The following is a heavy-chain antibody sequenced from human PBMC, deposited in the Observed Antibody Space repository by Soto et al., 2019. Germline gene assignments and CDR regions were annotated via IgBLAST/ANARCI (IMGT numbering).Heavy chain of an antibody. V-gene: IGHV3-48*02. CDR3: ARESLCEDDYGDPGES. D-gene: IGHD4-17*01. J-gene: IGHJ5*01. CDR1: GFTFSTYS. CDR2: ISDDSGAI. Sequence: PGGSLRLSCAASGFTFSTYSMHWVRQAPGKGLEWVSYISDDSGAIYYADPVKGRFTISRDNAKNSVYLQMNSLRDDDTATYFCARESLCEDDYGDPGESWGHGTLVTVSS.